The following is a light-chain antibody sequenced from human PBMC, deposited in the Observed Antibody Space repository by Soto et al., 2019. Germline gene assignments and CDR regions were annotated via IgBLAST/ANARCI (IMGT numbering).Light chain of an antibody. J-gene: IGLJ2*01. CDR3: SSYTSSSTLV. CDR2: DVS. CDR1: SSDVGGYNY. V-gene: IGLV2-14*01. Sequence: QSALTQPASVSGSPGQSITLSCTGTSSDVGGYNYVSWYQQHPGKAPKLMIYDVSNRTSGVSTRFSGSKSGNTASLTISGRQAEDDEAYYCSSYTSSSTLVFGGGTKVTVL.